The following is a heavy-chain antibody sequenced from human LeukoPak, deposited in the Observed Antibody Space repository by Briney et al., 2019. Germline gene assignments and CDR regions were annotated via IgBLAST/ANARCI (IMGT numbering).Heavy chain of an antibody. D-gene: IGHD4-17*01. Sequence: PSETLSLTCTVSGGSISSYYWSWIRQPPGKGLEWIGYIYYSGRTKYNPSLKSRVTISVDTSKNQFSLKLSSVTAADTAVYYCARPVTTLTTRYSHDAFDIWGQGTMVTVSS. CDR2: IYYSGRT. CDR1: GGSISSYY. J-gene: IGHJ3*02. V-gene: IGHV4-59*08. CDR3: ARPVTTLTTRYSHDAFDI.